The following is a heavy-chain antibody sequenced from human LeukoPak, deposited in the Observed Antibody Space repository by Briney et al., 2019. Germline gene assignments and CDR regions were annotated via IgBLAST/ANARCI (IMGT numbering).Heavy chain of an antibody. D-gene: IGHD6-19*01. Sequence: GSLRLSCAASGFTFSSYSIHWVRQAPGKGLEWVAVISYDGSDYYADSVKGRFIISRDNSRDTLYLEMNSLRTEDRAVYYCARANSSAWHNFDFWGQGTLVTVSS. CDR2: ISYDGSD. CDR1: GFTFSSYS. V-gene: IGHV3-30-3*01. CDR3: ARANSSAWHNFDF. J-gene: IGHJ4*02.